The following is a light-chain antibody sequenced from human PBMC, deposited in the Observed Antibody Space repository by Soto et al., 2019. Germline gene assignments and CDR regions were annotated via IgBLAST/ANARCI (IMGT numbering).Light chain of an antibody. CDR1: SSDVGSYDL. CDR3: CSYAGSSTVV. J-gene: IGLJ2*01. CDR2: EGS. Sequence: QSALTQAASVSGSPGQSITIPCTGTSSDVGSYDLVSWYQQYPGKAPKLMIYEGSKRPSGVSNRFSGSKSGNTASLTISGLQAEDEADYYCCSYAGSSTVVFGGGTKLTVL. V-gene: IGLV2-23*01.